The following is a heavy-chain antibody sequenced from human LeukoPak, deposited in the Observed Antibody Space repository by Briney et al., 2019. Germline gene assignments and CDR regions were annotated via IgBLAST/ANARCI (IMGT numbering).Heavy chain of an antibody. J-gene: IGHJ6*02. CDR2: IIPIFGTA. V-gene: IGHV1-69*13. D-gene: IGHD4-17*01. Sequence: SVKVSCKASGGTFSSYAISWVRQAPGQGLEWMGGIIPIFGTANYAQKFQGRVTITADESTSTAYMELSSLRSEDTAVYYCARVDTTVTTDYYYYGMDVWGQGTTVTVSS. CDR1: GGTFSSYA. CDR3: ARVDTTVTTDYYYYGMDV.